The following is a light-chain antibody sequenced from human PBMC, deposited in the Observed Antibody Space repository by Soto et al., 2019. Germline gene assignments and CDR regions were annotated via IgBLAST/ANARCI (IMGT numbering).Light chain of an antibody. Sequence: QSVLTQPPSVSAAPGQKVTISCSGSSSNIGNNYVSWYQQLPGTAPKLLIYDNNKRPSGIPDRFSGSKSGTSATLGITGLQTGDEADYYCGTWYSSLSAVVFGGGNKLTVL. CDR2: DNN. V-gene: IGLV1-51*01. CDR1: SSNIGNNY. CDR3: GTWYSSLSAVV. J-gene: IGLJ2*01.